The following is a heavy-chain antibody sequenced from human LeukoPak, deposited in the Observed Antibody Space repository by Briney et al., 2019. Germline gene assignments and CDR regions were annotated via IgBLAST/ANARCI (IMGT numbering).Heavy chain of an antibody. CDR2: ISGSGGST. D-gene: IGHD2-15*01. CDR1: GFTFSSYA. Sequence: GGSLRLSCAASGFTFSSYAMSWVRQAPGKGLEWVSAISGSGGSTYYADSVKGRFTISRDNSKNTLYLQMNSLRAEDTAVYYCARGCSGGSCPFDYWGQGTLVTVSS. J-gene: IGHJ4*02. CDR3: ARGCSGGSCPFDY. V-gene: IGHV3-23*01.